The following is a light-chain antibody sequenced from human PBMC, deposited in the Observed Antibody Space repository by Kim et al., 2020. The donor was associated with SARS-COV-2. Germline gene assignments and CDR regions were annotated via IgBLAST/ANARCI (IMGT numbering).Light chain of an antibody. J-gene: IGLJ3*02. CDR1: SSDVSGYNY. Sequence: GQSITISCTGTSSDVSGYNYVSWYQQHPGKAPKIMIFDVNKRPSGVSNRFSGSKSGSTASLTISGLQAEDEADYYCSSYTSSSTWVFGGGTQLTVL. CDR3: SSYTSSSTWV. V-gene: IGLV2-14*04. CDR2: DVN.